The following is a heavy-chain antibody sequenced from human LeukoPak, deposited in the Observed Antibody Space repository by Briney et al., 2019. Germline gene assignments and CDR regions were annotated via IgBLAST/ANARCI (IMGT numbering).Heavy chain of an antibody. Sequence: VASVKVSCKASGGTFSSYAISWVRQAPGQGLEWMGGIIPIFGTANYAQKFQGRVTITADESTSTAYMEPSSLRSEDTAVYYCARVDIVVVPAAKASYYYYGMDVWGQGTTVTVSS. J-gene: IGHJ6*02. D-gene: IGHD2-2*03. CDR3: ARVDIVVVPAAKASYYYYGMDV. V-gene: IGHV1-69*13. CDR2: IIPIFGTA. CDR1: GGTFSSYA.